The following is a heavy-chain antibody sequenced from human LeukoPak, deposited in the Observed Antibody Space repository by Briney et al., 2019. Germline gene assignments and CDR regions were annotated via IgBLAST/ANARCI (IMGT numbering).Heavy chain of an antibody. V-gene: IGHV4-59*06. Sequence: PSETLSLTCTVSGGSISSYYWSWIRQHPGKGLEWIGYIYYSGSTYYNPSLKSRVTISVDTSKNQFSLKLSSVTAADTAVYYCARVLGIGVVPAALYYFDYWGQGTLVTVSS. CDR3: ARVLGIGVVPAALYYFDY. CDR2: IYYSGST. J-gene: IGHJ4*02. CDR1: GGSISSYY. D-gene: IGHD2-2*01.